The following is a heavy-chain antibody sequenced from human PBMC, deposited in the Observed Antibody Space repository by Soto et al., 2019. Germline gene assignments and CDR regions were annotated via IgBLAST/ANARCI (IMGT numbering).Heavy chain of an antibody. CDR1: GDSVSSNTAA. D-gene: IGHD1-26*01. Sequence: QTLSLTCAISGDSVSSNTAAWNWIRQSPSRGLEWLGRTYYRSKWYNDYAVSVKSRITINPDTSKNQFSLHLNSVTPEDTALYYCVRDVGFDFDYWGLGTLVTVSS. CDR2: TYYRSKWYN. CDR3: VRDVGFDFDY. J-gene: IGHJ4*02. V-gene: IGHV6-1*01.